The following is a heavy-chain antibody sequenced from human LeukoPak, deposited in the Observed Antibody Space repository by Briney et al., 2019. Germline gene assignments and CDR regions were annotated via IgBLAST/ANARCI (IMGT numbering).Heavy chain of an antibody. CDR1: GYTFTSYY. D-gene: IGHD6-19*01. V-gene: IGHV1-46*01. J-gene: IGHJ4*02. CDR2: INPSGGST. Sequence: ASVTVSCKASGYTFTSYYMHWVRQAPGQGLEWMGIINPSGGSTSYAQKFQGRVTMTRDTSTSTVYMELSSLRSEDTAVYYCARIAVAGELVGYFDYWGQGTLVTVSS. CDR3: ARIAVAGELVGYFDY.